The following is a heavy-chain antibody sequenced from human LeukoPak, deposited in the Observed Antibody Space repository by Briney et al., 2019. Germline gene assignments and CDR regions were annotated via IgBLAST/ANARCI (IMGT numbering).Heavy chain of an antibody. Sequence: ASVKVSCKASGYTFTSYAMHWVRQAPGQRLEWMGWINAGNGNTKYSQKFQGRVTITRDTSASTACMELSSLRSEDTAVYYCARPSRSGYGYYFDYWGQGTLVTVSS. CDR3: ARPSRSGYGYYFDY. D-gene: IGHD3-16*01. CDR1: GYTFTSYA. V-gene: IGHV1-3*01. CDR2: INAGNGNT. J-gene: IGHJ4*02.